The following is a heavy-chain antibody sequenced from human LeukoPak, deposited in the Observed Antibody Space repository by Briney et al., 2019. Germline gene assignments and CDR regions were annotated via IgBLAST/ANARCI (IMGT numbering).Heavy chain of an antibody. J-gene: IGHJ3*02. Sequence: GGSLRLSCAASGFTFSSYGMHWVRQAPGKGLEWVAVISYDGSNKYYADSVKGRFTISRDNSKNTLYLQMDSLRAEDTAVYYCAKDGPKDGNAFDIWGQGTMVTVSS. D-gene: IGHD5-24*01. CDR2: ISYDGSNK. CDR3: AKDGPKDGNAFDI. V-gene: IGHV3-30*18. CDR1: GFTFSSYG.